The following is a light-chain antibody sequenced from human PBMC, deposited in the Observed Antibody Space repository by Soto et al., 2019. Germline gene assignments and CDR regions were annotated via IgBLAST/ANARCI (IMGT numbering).Light chain of an antibody. J-gene: IGKJ5*01. Sequence: EIVLTQAPGTLALSLGERHTLSWRASQSVSSSYLAWYQQKPGQAPRLLIYDGSNRATGIPARFSGSGSGTGFTLTISSLEPEDFAVYYCQQRSDWPPITFGQGTRLEVK. CDR1: QSVSSSY. CDR3: QQRSDWPPIT. CDR2: DGS. V-gene: IGKV3D-20*02.